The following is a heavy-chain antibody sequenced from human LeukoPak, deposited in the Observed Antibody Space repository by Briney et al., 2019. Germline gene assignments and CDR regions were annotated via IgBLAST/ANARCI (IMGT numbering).Heavy chain of an antibody. D-gene: IGHD5-12*01. J-gene: IGHJ5*02. CDR2: ISYDGSNK. CDR3: AREVEDVRWLRLYNWFDP. Sequence: GGSLRLPCAASGFTFSSYAMHWVRQAPGKGLEWVAVISYDGSNKYYADSVKGRFTISRDNSKNTLYLQMNSLRAEDTAVYYCAREVEDVRWLRLYNWFDPWGQGTLVTVSS. CDR1: GFTFSSYA. V-gene: IGHV3-30*04.